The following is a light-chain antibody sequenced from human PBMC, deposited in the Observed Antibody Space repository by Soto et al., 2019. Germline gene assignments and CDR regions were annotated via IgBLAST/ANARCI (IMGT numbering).Light chain of an antibody. CDR3: QDYNTYPGT. J-gene: IGKJ1*01. Sequence: DSQMTQSPSTLSASVGDRVTITCRASQSIGRWLAWYQQKPGKAPKLLIYEASSLESGVPSRFSGSRSGTEFTLTISSLQPDDFATYHCQDYNTYPGTFGQGTKVEIK. V-gene: IGKV1-5*03. CDR1: QSIGRW. CDR2: EAS.